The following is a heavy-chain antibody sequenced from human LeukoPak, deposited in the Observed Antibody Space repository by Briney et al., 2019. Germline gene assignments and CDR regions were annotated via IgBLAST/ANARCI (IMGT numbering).Heavy chain of an antibody. D-gene: IGHD5-24*01. J-gene: IGHJ4*02. CDR1: GGTFISYA. V-gene: IGHV1-69*05. CDR2: IIPIFGTA. CDR3: ARGRWLQPWGYFDY. Sequence: SVKVSCKASGGTFISYAISWVRQAPGQGLEWMGGIIPIFGTANYAQKFQGRVTITTDESASTAYMELSSLRSEDTAVYYCARGRWLQPWGYFDYWGQGTLVTVSS.